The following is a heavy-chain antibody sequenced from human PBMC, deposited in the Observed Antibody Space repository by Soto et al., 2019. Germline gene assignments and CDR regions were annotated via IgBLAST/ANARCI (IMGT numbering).Heavy chain of an antibody. V-gene: IGHV4-4*02. CDR3: ARQLIY. Sequence: KPSETLSLTCAVSGTSVSGANWWGWVRQPPGKGLEWIGEIHSSGNTDYNPSLKSRVTISRDMSKNEFSLKLTSVTAADTAVYYCARQLIYWGQGTPVTVSS. CDR2: IHSSGNT. J-gene: IGHJ4*02. D-gene: IGHD6-13*01. CDR1: GTSVSGANW.